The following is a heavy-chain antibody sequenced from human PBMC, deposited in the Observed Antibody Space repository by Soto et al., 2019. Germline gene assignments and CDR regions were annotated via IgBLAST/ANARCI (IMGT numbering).Heavy chain of an antibody. CDR1: GFTFSTYV. CDR2: IWYDASNI. V-gene: IGHV3-33*01. Sequence: GGSLRLCCAASGFTFSTYVMHWVRQAPGKGLEWVAAIWYDASNIYYADSVKGRFTISRDNSKNTLYLQINSLRVEDTAVYYCASLIDSFDIWGQGTMVTVSS. CDR3: ASLIDSFDI. J-gene: IGHJ3*02.